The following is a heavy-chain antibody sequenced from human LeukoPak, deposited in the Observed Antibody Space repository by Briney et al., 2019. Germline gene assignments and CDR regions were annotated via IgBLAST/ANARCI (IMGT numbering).Heavy chain of an antibody. V-gene: IGHV4-59*01. CDR1: GGSISSYY. CDR2: IYYSGST. J-gene: IGHJ4*02. CDR3: ARERSHQPHSAYLYYFDY. D-gene: IGHD2/OR15-2a*01. Sequence: PSETLSLTCTVSGGSISSYYWSWIRQPPGKGLEWIGYIYYSGSTNYNPSLKSRVTISVDTSKNQFSLKLSSVTAAGTAVYYCARERSHQPHSAYLYYFDYWGQGTLVTVSS.